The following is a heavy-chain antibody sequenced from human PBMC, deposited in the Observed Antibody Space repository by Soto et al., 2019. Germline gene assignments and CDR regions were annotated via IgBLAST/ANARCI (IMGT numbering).Heavy chain of an antibody. J-gene: IGHJ6*02. V-gene: IGHV4-34*01. CDR1: GGSFSGYF. CDR3: ARVVVAPNYYYGMDV. Sequence: PSETLSLTCAVYGGSFSGYFWSWIRQPPGKGLEWIGEINHSGSTNYNPSIKSRVTISVDTSKNQFSLKLSSVTAADTAVYYCARVVVAPNYYYGMDVWGQGTTVTVSS. CDR2: INHSGST. D-gene: IGHD2-15*01.